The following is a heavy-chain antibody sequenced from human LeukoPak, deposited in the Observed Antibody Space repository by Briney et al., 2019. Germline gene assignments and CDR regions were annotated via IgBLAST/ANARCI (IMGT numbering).Heavy chain of an antibody. D-gene: IGHD3-16*01. J-gene: IGHJ4*02. CDR1: GGSISSSSYY. V-gene: IGHV4-39*07. CDR2: IYYSGST. CDR3: ARDGGNGFDY. Sequence: SETLSLTCTVSGGSISSSSYYWGWIRQPPGKGLEWIGSIYYSGSTYYNPSLKSRVTISVDTSKNQFSLKLSSVTAADTAVYYCARDGGNGFDYWGQGTLVTVSS.